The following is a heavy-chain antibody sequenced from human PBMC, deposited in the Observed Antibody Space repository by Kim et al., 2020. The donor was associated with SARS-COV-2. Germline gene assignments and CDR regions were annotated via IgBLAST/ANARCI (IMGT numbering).Heavy chain of an antibody. CDR3: AKDRAVAGTLTRGFDY. D-gene: IGHD6-19*01. CDR1: GFTFSSYG. Sequence: GGSLRLSCAASGFTFSSYGMHWVRQAPGKGLEWVAVISYDGSNKYYADSVKGRFTISRDNSKNTLYLQMNSLRAEDTAVYYCAKDRAVAGTLTRGFDYWG. V-gene: IGHV3-30*18. CDR2: ISYDGSNK. J-gene: IGHJ4*01.